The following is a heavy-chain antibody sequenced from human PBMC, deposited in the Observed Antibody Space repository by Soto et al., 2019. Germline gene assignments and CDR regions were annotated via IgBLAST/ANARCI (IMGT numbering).Heavy chain of an antibody. CDR2: IYYSGST. CDR1: GGSISSYY. CDR3: ASDKGITDPAAMRYAFDI. D-gene: IGHD2-2*01. J-gene: IGHJ3*02. Sequence: SETLSLTCTVSGGSISSYYWSWIRQPPGKGLEWVGYIYYSGSTNYNPSLKSRVTISVDKSKNQFSLKLSSVTAADTAVYYCASDKGITDPAAMRYAFDIWGQGTMVTVSS. V-gene: IGHV4-59*01.